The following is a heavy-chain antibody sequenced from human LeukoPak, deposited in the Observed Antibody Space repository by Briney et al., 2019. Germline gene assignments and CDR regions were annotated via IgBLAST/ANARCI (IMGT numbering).Heavy chain of an antibody. CDR3: AKDVFGLDY. D-gene: IGHD3-10*01. V-gene: IGHV3-30*18. CDR2: ISYDGSNK. Sequence: PGGSLRLSCAASGFTFSSYGMHWVRQAPGKGLEWVAVISYDGSNKYYADSVKGRFTISRDNSKNTLYLQMNSLRAEDTAVYYCAKDVFGLDYWGQGTLVTVSS. CDR1: GFTFSSYG. J-gene: IGHJ4*02.